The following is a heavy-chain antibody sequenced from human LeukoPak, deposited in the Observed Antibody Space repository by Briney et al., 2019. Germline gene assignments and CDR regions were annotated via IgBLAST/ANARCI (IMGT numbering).Heavy chain of an antibody. CDR1: GYSFTSYW. Sequence: GESLKISCKGSGYSFTSYWIGWVRQMPGKGLEWMGIIYPGVSDTRYSPSFQGQVTISADKSISTAYLQWSSLKASDTAMYYCARVLGYCSGGSCSKFDYWGQGTLVTVSS. CDR2: IYPGVSDT. CDR3: ARVLGYCSGGSCSKFDY. D-gene: IGHD2-15*01. J-gene: IGHJ4*02. V-gene: IGHV5-51*01.